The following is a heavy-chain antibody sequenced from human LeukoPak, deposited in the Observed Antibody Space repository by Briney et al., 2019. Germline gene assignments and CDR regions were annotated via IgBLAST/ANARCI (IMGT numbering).Heavy chain of an antibody. Sequence: SETLSLTCTVSGGSISSYYWSWIRQPPGKGLEWIGYIYYSGSTNYNPSLKSRVTISVDTSNNQFSLKLSSVTAADTAVYYCARGGLLWFGELLPPIPHFDYWGQGTLVTVSS. CDR2: IYYSGST. V-gene: IGHV4-59*01. D-gene: IGHD3-10*01. J-gene: IGHJ4*02. CDR3: ARGGLLWFGELLPPIPHFDY. CDR1: GGSISSYY.